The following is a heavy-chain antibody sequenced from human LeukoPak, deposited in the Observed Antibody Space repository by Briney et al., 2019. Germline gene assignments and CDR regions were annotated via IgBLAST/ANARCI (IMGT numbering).Heavy chain of an antibody. V-gene: IGHV4-34*01. CDR1: GGSFSGYY. CDR3: ARARARGIVAN. D-gene: IGHD5-12*01. CDR2: INHSGST. Sequence: SETLSLTCAVYGGSFSGYYWSWIRQPPGKGLEWIGEINHSGSTNYNPSLKSRVTISVDTSKNQFSLKLSSVTAADTAVYYCARARARGIVANWGQGTLVTVSS. J-gene: IGHJ4*02.